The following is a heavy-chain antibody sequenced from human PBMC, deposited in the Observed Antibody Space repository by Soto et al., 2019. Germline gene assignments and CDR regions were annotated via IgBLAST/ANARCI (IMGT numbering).Heavy chain of an antibody. CDR3: ARDIGGSIIVVVPAAIGGMDV. V-gene: IGHV1-18*01. D-gene: IGHD2-2*01. Sequence: ASVNGSCNASSYTFTSYFISWVRQAPGQGLEWMGWISAYNGNTNYAQKLQGRVTMTTDTSTSTAYMELRSLRSDDTAVYYCARDIGGSIIVVVPAAIGGMDVWGQGTTVTVSS. CDR2: ISAYNGNT. J-gene: IGHJ6*02. CDR1: SYTFTSYF.